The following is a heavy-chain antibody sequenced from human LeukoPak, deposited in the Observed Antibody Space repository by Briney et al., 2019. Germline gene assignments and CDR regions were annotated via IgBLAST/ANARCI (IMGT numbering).Heavy chain of an antibody. V-gene: IGHV3-53*01. CDR1: GFTVSSNY. CDR3: AREFSLQSGGMDV. D-gene: IGHD5-24*01. Sequence: PGGSLRLSCAASGFTVSSNYMSWVRQAPGKGLEWVSVIYSGGSTYYADSVKGRFTISRDNSKNTLYLQMNSLRAEDTAVYYCAREFSLQSGGMDVWGQGTTVTVSS. CDR2: IYSGGST. J-gene: IGHJ6*02.